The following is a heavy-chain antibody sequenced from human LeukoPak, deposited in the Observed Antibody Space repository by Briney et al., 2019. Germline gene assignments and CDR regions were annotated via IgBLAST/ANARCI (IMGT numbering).Heavy chain of an antibody. Sequence: SQTLSLTCAISGDSVSSNSAAWNWIRQSPSRGLEWLGRTYYRSKWYNDYAVSVKSRITINPDTSKNQFSLQLNSVTPEDTAVYYCARSSYDFLTGSPLLNSFDYWGQGTLVTVSS. D-gene: IGHD3-9*01. CDR2: TYYRSKWYN. J-gene: IGHJ4*02. CDR3: ARSSYDFLTGSPLLNSFDY. CDR1: GDSVSSNSAA. V-gene: IGHV6-1*01.